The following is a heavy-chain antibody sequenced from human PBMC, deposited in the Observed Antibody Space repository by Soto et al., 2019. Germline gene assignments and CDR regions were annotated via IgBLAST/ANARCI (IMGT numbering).Heavy chain of an antibody. CDR3: ARAADDFWSGYYGSRARVDYMDV. J-gene: IGHJ6*03. CDR2: IYYSGST. D-gene: IGHD3-3*01. Sequence: TSETLSLTCTVSGGSISSYYWSWIRQPPGKGLEWIGYIYYSGSTNYNPSLKSRVTMSVDTSKNQFSLKLSSVTAADTAVYYCARAADDFWSGYYGSRARVDYMDVWGKGTTVTVSS. CDR1: GGSISSYY. V-gene: IGHV4-59*01.